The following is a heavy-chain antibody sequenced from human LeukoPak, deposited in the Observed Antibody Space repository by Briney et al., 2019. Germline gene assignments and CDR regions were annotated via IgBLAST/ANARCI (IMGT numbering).Heavy chain of an antibody. CDR3: ARDRRSTVTLTFCESDY. Sequence: PGGSLRLSCAASGFTVSNNYMSWVRQAPGKGLEWVSVIYTGGSTYYADSVKGRFTISRDNSKNALYLQMNSLRSEDTAVYYCARDRRSTVTLTFCESDYWGQGTLVTVSS. CDR1: GFTVSNNY. J-gene: IGHJ4*02. V-gene: IGHV3-53*05. D-gene: IGHD4-17*01. CDR2: IYTGGST.